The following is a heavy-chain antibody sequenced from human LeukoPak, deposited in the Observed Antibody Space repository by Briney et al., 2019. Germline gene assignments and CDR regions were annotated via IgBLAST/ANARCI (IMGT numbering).Heavy chain of an antibody. CDR1: GFTFSAYA. Sequence: GGSLRLSCEASGFTFSAYAMTWVRQAPGKGLEWVSSIGSDNKPHYSESVKGRFAISRDNSKNTLYLLMDSLGAEDTAVYYCVRVYKGYSSSWFSNAFDIWGQGTMVTVSS. CDR2: IGSDNKP. J-gene: IGHJ3*02. V-gene: IGHV3-23*05. CDR3: VRVYKGYSSSWFSNAFDI. D-gene: IGHD6-13*01.